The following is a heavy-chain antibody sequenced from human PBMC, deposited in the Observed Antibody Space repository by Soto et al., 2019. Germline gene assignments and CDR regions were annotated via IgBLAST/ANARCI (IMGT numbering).Heavy chain of an antibody. Sequence: SVNVSCKASGGTFSSYAISWVRQAPGQGLEWMGGIIPIFGTANYAQKFQGRVTITADESTSTAYTELSSLRSGDTAVCYCARDRGGYSSRAPEYYFDYWGQGTLITVSS. CDR2: IIPIFGTA. V-gene: IGHV1-69*13. J-gene: IGHJ4*02. CDR1: GGTFSSYA. CDR3: ARDRGGYSSRAPEYYFDY. D-gene: IGHD5-18*01.